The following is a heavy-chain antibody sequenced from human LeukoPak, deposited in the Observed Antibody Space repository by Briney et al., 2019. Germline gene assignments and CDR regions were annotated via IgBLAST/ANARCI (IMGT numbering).Heavy chain of an antibody. V-gene: IGHV3-21*01. D-gene: IGHD3-3*01. J-gene: IGHJ4*02. Sequence: PGGSLRLSCAASGFTFSSYSMNWVRQAPGKGLEWVSSISSSSSYIYYADSVKGRFTISRDNAKNSLYLQMNSLRAEDTAVYYCARDHTYYDFWSGHRGPFGYWGQGTLVTVSS. CDR2: ISSSSSYI. CDR1: GFTFSSYS. CDR3: ARDHTYYDFWSGHRGPFGY.